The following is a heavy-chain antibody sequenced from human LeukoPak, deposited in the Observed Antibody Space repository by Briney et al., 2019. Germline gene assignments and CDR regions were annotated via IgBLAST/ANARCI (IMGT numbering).Heavy chain of an antibody. Sequence: GGSLRLSCAASGFTFSSYSMNWVRQAPGKGLEWVSYISSSSTIYYADSLKGRFTISRDNAKNSLYLQMNSLRAEDTAVYYCARDGWCSSTSCHIDYWGQGTLVTVSS. CDR3: ARDGWCSSTSCHIDY. CDR1: GFTFSSYS. J-gene: IGHJ4*02. CDR2: ISSSSTI. V-gene: IGHV3-48*01. D-gene: IGHD2-2*01.